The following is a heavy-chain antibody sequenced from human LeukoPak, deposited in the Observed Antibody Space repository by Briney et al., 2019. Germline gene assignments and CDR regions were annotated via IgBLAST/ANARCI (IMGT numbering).Heavy chain of an antibody. J-gene: IGHJ4*02. CDR1: GFTVSSNY. D-gene: IGHD6-6*01. CDR3: ARSKRSSSFGAPDY. V-gene: IGHV3-53*01. CDR2: IYSGGST. Sequence: GSLRLSCAASGFTVSSNYMSWVRQAPGKGLEWVSVIYSGGSTYYADSVKGRFTISRDNSKNTLYLQMNSLRAEDTAVYYCARSKRSSSFGAPDYWGQGTLVTVSS.